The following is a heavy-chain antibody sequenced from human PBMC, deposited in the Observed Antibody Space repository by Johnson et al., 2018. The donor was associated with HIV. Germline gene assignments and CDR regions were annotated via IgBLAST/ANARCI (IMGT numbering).Heavy chain of an antibody. V-gene: IGHV3-7*01. J-gene: IGHJ3*01. Sequence: VQLVESGGGLVQPGGSLRLSCAASGFTFSSYWMSWVRQAPGKGLEWVANIKQDGSEKYYVDSVKGRFTISRDNAKNSLYLQMNSLRAEDTAVYYCASGGMNRPVDAFDFWGQGTMVTVSS. D-gene: IGHD1-26*01. CDR1: GFTFSSYW. CDR2: IKQDGSEK. CDR3: ASGGMNRPVDAFDF.